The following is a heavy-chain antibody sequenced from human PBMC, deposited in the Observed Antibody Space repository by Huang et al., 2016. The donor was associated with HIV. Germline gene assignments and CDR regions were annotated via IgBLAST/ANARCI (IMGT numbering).Heavy chain of an antibody. D-gene: IGHD3-22*01. Sequence: QVQLVESGGGVVQPGRSLRLSCAASGFIFSNYGMHWVRQAPGKGLEWVAGISYDGGKKYYADSVNGRFTSSRDSSTNTVYLQMNSLRPEDTAIYYCAKEADYHDSWELWYYFDYWGQGTLVTVSS. CDR2: ISYDGGKK. CDR3: AKEADYHDSWELWYYFDY. CDR1: GFIFSNYG. J-gene: IGHJ4*02. V-gene: IGHV3-30*18.